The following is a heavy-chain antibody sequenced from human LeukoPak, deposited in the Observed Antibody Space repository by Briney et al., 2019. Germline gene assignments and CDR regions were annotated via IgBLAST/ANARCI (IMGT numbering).Heavy chain of an antibody. CDR2: IWYDGSNK. CDR3: ARDNRESIAAAAKGYYYGMDV. CDR1: GFTFSSHG. D-gene: IGHD6-13*01. Sequence: GSSLRLSCAASGFTFSSHGMLWVRQAPGKGLEGVAVIWYDGSNKYYAVSEMGRFTITRDNSKNTLYLQMNSLRAEDTAVYYCARDNRESIAAAAKGYYYGMDVWGQGTTVTVS. J-gene: IGHJ6*02. V-gene: IGHV3-33*01.